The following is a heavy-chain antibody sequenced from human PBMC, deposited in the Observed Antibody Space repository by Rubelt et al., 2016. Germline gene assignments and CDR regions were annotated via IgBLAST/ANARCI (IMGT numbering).Heavy chain of an antibody. J-gene: IGHJ6*02. CDR2: IWYDGSNK. Sequence: HWVRQAPGKGLEWVAVIWYDGSNKYYADSVKGRFTISRDNDKHTLYLQMNSLRAEDTAVYYCARDVSREIYYPYFYYAMNVWGQGTTVTVSS. D-gene: IGHD3-10*01. CDR3: ARDVSREIYYPYFYYAMNV. V-gene: IGHV3-33*01.